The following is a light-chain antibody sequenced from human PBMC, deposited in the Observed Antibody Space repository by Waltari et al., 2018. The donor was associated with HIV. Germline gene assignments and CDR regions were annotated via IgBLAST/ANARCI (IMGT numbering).Light chain of an antibody. J-gene: IGKJ1*01. CDR3: QQYGSLPWT. V-gene: IGKV3-20*01. Sequence: EIVLTQSPGTLSLSPGDRATLFCRASQSVTSNYVAWYQRKPGQAPRLVIYGASSRAIGIPDRFSGSGSGTDFTLTISRLEPEDFVVYYCQQYGSLPWTFGQGTKVEIK. CDR1: QSVTSNY. CDR2: GAS.